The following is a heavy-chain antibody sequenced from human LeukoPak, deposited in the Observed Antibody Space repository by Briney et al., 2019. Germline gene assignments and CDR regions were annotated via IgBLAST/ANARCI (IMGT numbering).Heavy chain of an antibody. CDR3: ARGIVPAATHNWFDP. J-gene: IGHJ5*02. Sequence: APVKVSCKASGYTFTSYDINWVRQATGQGLEWMGWMNPNSGNTGYAQKFQGRVTMTRNTSISTAYMELSSLRSEDTAVYYCARGIVPAATHNWFDPWGQGTLVTVSS. V-gene: IGHV1-8*01. CDR2: MNPNSGNT. D-gene: IGHD2-2*01. CDR1: GYTFTSYD.